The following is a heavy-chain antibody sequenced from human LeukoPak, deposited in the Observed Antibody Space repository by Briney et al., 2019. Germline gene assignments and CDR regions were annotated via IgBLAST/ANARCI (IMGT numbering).Heavy chain of an antibody. CDR2: IIPIFGTA. D-gene: IGHD2-2*01. V-gene: IGHV1-69*01. Sequence: SVKVSCKASGGTFSSYAISWVRQAPGQGLEWMGGIIPIFGTANYAQKFQGRVTITADESTSTAYMELSSLRSEDTAVYYCARVRDVVVPAAIPWFDPWGQGTLVTVSS. CDR1: GGTFSSYA. J-gene: IGHJ5*02. CDR3: ARVRDVVVPAAIPWFDP.